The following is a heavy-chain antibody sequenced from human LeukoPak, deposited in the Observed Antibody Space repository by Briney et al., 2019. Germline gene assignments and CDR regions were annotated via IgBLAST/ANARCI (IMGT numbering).Heavy chain of an antibody. CDR2: IIPILGIA. J-gene: IGHJ4*02. V-gene: IGHV1-69*04. Sequence: SVKVSCKASGGTFSSYAISWVRQAPGQGLEWMGRIIPILGIANYAQKFQGRVTITADKSTSTAYMELSSLRSEDTAVYYCAKDSSLTGFDYWGQGTLVTVSS. CDR3: AKDSSLTGFDY. D-gene: IGHD6-13*01. CDR1: GGTFSSYA.